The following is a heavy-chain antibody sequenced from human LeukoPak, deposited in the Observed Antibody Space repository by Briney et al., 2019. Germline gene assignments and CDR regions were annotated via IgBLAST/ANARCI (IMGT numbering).Heavy chain of an antibody. CDR1: GYTFTSYY. J-gene: IGHJ4*02. V-gene: IGHV1-46*01. CDR3: ASPAYCGGDCYSTMGY. D-gene: IGHD2-21*02. CDR2: INPSGGST. Sequence: GASVKVSCKASGYTFTSYYMHWVRRAPGQGLEWMGIINPSGGSTSYAQKFQGRVTMTRDMSTSTVYMELSSLRSEDTAVYYCASPAYCGGDCYSTMGYWGQGTLVTVSS.